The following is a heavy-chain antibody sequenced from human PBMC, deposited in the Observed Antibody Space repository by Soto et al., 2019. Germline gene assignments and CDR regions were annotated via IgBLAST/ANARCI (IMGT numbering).Heavy chain of an antibody. D-gene: IGHD3-10*01. CDR3: AQVTSCGSGTSNFER. J-gene: IGHJ4*02. Sequence: QITLKESGPTLVKPTQTLTLTCTFSGFSLNTSGMGVAWIRQPPGKALEWLALIYWDDDKRYSPSLRSRLTIVKDTSYTQVVRTVTNMAPMDTVTNFSAQVTSCGSGTSNFERWGQGTLV. V-gene: IGHV2-5*02. CDR2: IYWDDDK. CDR1: GFSLNTSGMG.